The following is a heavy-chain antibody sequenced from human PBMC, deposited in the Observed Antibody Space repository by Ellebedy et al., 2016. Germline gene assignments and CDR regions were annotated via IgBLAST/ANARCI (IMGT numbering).Heavy chain of an antibody. V-gene: IGHV1-69*02. J-gene: IGHJ6*02. CDR1: GYTFTSYY. CDR3: ASRYWARLPPYYYGMDV. Sequence: SVKVSCXASGYTFTSYYMHWVRQAPGQGLEWMGRIIPILGIANYAQKFQGRVTITADKSTSTAYMELSSLRSEDTAVYYCASRYWARLPPYYYGMDVWGQGTTVTVSS. D-gene: IGHD2-15*01. CDR2: IIPILGIA.